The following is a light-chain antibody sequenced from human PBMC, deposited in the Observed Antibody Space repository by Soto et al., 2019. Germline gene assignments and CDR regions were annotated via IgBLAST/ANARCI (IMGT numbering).Light chain of an antibody. CDR3: QQRNIWPPVT. Sequence: EIVLTQSPATLFLSPGERATRSYRASQSVSSYLAGYQQKPGQAPTLLIIDAANRATGIPARFSGSRSGTDFSLTISSLEPEDSAIYYCQQRNIWPPVTFGQGTRLEIK. CDR1: QSVSSY. J-gene: IGKJ5*01. CDR2: DAA. V-gene: IGKV3-11*01.